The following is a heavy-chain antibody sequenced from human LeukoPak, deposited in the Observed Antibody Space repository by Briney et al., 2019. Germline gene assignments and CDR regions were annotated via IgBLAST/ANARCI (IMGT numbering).Heavy chain of an antibody. V-gene: IGHV3-21*01. Sequence: GGSLRLSCAASGFTFSSYSMNWVRQAPGKGLEWVSSISSSSSSSYIYYADSVKGRFTISRDNAKNSLYLQMNSLRAEDTAVYYCARAGGSGWLYPIDYWGQGTLVTVSS. CDR2: ISSSSSSSYI. CDR3: ARAGGSGWLYPIDY. CDR1: GFTFSSYS. J-gene: IGHJ4*02. D-gene: IGHD6-19*01.